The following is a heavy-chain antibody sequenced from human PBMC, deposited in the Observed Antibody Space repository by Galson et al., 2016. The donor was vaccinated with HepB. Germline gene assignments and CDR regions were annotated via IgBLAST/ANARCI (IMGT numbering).Heavy chain of an antibody. CDR3: ARGYLYCSSTACYGMDV. Sequence: SLRLSCAASGFTFSIYYMTWIRQAPGKGLEWVAIISYDGSKKYYADSVKGRFTISRDNSKNTLYLQMNSLRAEDTAVYYCARGYLYCSSTACYGMDVWGQGTTVTVSS. CDR1: GFTFSIYY. V-gene: IGHV3-30-3*01. D-gene: IGHD2-2*01. J-gene: IGHJ6*02. CDR2: ISYDGSKK.